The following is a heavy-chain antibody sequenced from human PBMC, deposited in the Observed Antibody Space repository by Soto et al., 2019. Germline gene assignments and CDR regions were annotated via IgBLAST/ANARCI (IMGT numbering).Heavy chain of an antibody. J-gene: IGHJ6*03. CDR2: TYYRSKWYN. CDR1: EDSVSSNSAA. V-gene: IGHV6-1*01. CDR3: AREGRGYCSSTSCPYYYYYYMDV. Sequence: SQTLSLTCAITEDSVSSNSAAWNWIRQSQSRGLEWLGRTYYRSKWYNDYAVSVKSRITINPDTSKNQFSLQLNSVTPEDTAVYYCAREGRGYCSSTSCPYYYYYYMDVWGKGTTVTVSS. D-gene: IGHD2-2*01.